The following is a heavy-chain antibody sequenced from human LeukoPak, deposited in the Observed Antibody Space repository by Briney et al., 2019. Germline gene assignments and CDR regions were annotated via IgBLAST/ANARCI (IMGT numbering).Heavy chain of an antibody. CDR2: IYYSGST. CDR1: GGSISSSSYY. V-gene: IGHV4-39*07. J-gene: IGHJ4*02. CDR3: ARGYYYDSSGYLLGFDY. Sequence: SETLSLTCTVSGGSISSSSYYWGWIRQPPGKGLEWIGSIYYSGSTYYNPSLKSRVTISVDTSKNQFSLKLSSVTAADTAVYYCARGYYYDSSGYLLGFDYWGQGTLVTVSS. D-gene: IGHD3-22*01.